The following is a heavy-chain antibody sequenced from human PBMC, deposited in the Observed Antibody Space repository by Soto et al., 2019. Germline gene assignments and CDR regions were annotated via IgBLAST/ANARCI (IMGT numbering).Heavy chain of an antibody. J-gene: IGHJ5*02. CDR3: ARRVVAAKGVWFDP. D-gene: IGHD2-15*01. CDR2: IYYSGST. V-gene: IGHV4-59*08. Sequence: SETLSLTCTVAGGSISSYYWSWIRQPPGKGLEWIGYIYYSGSTNYNPSLKSRVTISVDTSKNQFSLKLSSVTAADTAVYYCARRVVAAKGVWFDPWGQGTLVTVSS. CDR1: GGSISSYY.